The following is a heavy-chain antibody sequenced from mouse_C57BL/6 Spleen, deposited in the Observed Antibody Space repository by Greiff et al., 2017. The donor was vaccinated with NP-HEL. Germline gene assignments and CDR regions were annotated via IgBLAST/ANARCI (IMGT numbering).Heavy chain of an antibody. CDR2: IHPNSGST. V-gene: IGHV1-64*01. Sequence: QVQLQQPGAELVKPGASVKLSCKASGYTFTSYWMHWVKQRPGQGLEWIGMIHPNSGSTNYNEKFKRKATLTVDKSSSTAYMQLSSLTSDDSAVYYCARIYYDYDGEGFAYWGQGTLVTVSA. D-gene: IGHD2-4*01. J-gene: IGHJ3*01. CDR3: ARIYYDYDGEGFAY. CDR1: GYTFTSYW.